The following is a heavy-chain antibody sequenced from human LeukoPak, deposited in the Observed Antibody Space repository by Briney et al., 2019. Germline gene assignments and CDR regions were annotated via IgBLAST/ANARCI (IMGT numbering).Heavy chain of an antibody. Sequence: PSETLSLTCTVSDGSVSSSSYYWGWIRQPPGKGLEWIGSIYYSGHTYYNPSLKSRVTISVDTSKNQFFLKLSSVTAADTAVNYCARRQTVATDWFDPWGQGTLVTVSS. D-gene: IGHD2-15*01. CDR1: DGSVSSSSYY. J-gene: IGHJ5*02. CDR3: ARRQTVATDWFDP. CDR2: IYYSGHT. V-gene: IGHV4-39*01.